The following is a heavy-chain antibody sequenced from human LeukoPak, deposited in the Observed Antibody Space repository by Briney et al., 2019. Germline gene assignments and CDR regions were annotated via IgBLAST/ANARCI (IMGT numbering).Heavy chain of an antibody. J-gene: IGHJ3*02. CDR2: IIHIFGTA. CDR3: ARVGEQRAFDI. V-gene: IGHV1-69*05. CDR1: GGTFSSYA. Sequence: SVKVSCKASGGTFSSYAISWVRQAPGQGLEWMGGIIHIFGTANYAQKLQGRVTITTDESTSTAYMELSSLRSEDTAVYYCARVGEQRAFDIWGQGTMVTVSS. D-gene: IGHD3-10*01.